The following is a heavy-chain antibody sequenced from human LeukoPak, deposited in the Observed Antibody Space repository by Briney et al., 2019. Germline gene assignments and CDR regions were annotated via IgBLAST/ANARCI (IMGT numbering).Heavy chain of an antibody. CDR2: IYRGGAT. V-gene: IGHV3-53*04. J-gene: IGHJ4*02. CDR1: VFTVSTTY. Sequence: PGGSLRLSCEVSVFTVSTTYMSWVRQAPGKGLEWVSIIYRGGATYYADSVKGRFSISRHDSNNTLFLQMNSLRPEDTAVYYCARGDYYDDCGYSDWGQGTLVTVSS. CDR3: ARGDYYDDCGYSD. D-gene: IGHD3-22*01.